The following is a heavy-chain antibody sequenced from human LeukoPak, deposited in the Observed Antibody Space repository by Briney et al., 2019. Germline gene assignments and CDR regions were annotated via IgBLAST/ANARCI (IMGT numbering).Heavy chain of an antibody. Sequence: SETLSLTCAVYGGSFSGYYWSWIRQPPGKGLEWIGEINHSGDTNYNPSLKSRFTISVDTSKNHFSLKLSSVTAADTAVYYCARGARGYSYGWGQGTRVTVSS. J-gene: IGHJ4*02. CDR1: GGSFSGYY. V-gene: IGHV4-34*01. CDR3: ARGARGYSYG. D-gene: IGHD5-18*01. CDR2: INHSGDT.